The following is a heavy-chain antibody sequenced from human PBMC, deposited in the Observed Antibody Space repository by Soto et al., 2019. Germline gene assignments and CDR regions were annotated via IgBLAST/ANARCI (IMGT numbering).Heavy chain of an antibody. Sequence: SETLSLTCTVSGGSISSSSYYWGWIRQPPGKGLEWIGSIYYSGSTYYNPSLKSRVTISVDTSKNQFSLKLSSVTAADTAVYYCARPMYNWNVNCFDPWGQGTLVTVS. CDR1: GGSISSSSYY. V-gene: IGHV4-39*01. J-gene: IGHJ5*02. CDR2: IYYSGST. CDR3: ARPMYNWNVNCFDP. D-gene: IGHD1-20*01.